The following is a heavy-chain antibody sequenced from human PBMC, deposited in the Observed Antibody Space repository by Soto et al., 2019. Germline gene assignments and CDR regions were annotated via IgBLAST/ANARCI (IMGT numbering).Heavy chain of an antibody. V-gene: IGHV1-24*01. D-gene: IGHD3-16*02. Sequence: ASVKVSCKVSGYALTELSMHWVRQAPGKGLEWMGGFDPEDGETIYAQKIQGRVTMTEDTSTDTAYMELSSLRSEDTAVYYCSTPHYDYVWGSYRYYAFDIWG. CDR3: STPHYDYVWGSYRYYAFDI. J-gene: IGHJ3*02. CDR2: FDPEDGET. CDR1: GYALTELS.